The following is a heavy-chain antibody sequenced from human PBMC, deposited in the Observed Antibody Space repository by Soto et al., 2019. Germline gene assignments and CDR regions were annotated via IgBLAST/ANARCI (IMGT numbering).Heavy chain of an antibody. CDR2: IWNDGSSK. CDR3: ARVFPPSSSWYRDNFDI. CDR1: GFTFSSYG. D-gene: IGHD6-13*01. V-gene: IGHV3-33*01. Sequence: QVQLVESGGGVVQPGRSLRLSCAASGFTFSSYGLHWVRQAPGKGLEWVAVIWNDGSSKYYADSVKGRFTISRDNSKNQLYLQMNSLRAEDKALYYRARVFPPSSSWYRDNFDIWGQGTMVTVSS. J-gene: IGHJ3*02.